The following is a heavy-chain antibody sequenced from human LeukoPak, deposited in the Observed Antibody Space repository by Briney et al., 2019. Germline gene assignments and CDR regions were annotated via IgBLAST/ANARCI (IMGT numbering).Heavy chain of an antibody. D-gene: IGHD6-13*01. CDR1: GFTFSSYA. Sequence: GRSLRLSCAASGFTFSSYAMHWVRQAPGKGLEWVAVISYDGSNKYYADSVKGRFTISRDNAKNSLYLQMNSLRAEDTAVYYCSRSLGDYWGQGTLVTVSS. CDR2: ISYDGSNK. CDR3: SRSLGDY. V-gene: IGHV3-30-3*01. J-gene: IGHJ4*02.